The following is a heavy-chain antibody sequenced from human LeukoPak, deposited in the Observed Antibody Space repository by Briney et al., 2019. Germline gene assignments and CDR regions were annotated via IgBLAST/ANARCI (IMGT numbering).Heavy chain of an antibody. J-gene: IGHJ6*03. CDR2: ISSSSSTI. CDR1: GFTFSSYE. CDR3: ARASSSSWYVGRNWRYYYYMDV. D-gene: IGHD6-13*01. V-gene: IGHV3-48*03. Sequence: GGSLRLSCAASGFTFSSYEMNWVRQAPGKGLEWVSYISSSSSTIYYADSVKGRFTISRDNAKNSLYLQMTSLRAEDTAVYYCARASSSSWYVGRNWRYYYYMDVWGKGTTVTVSS.